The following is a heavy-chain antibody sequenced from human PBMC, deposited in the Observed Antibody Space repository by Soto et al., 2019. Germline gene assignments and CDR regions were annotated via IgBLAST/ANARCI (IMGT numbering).Heavy chain of an antibody. Sequence: SENGSLTGTGSGGSISSGDFYWPWIRQPPGKGLEWIGYIYYSGSTYYNPSLKSRVTISVDTSKNQFSLKLSSVTAADTAVYYCARAMVVTQNWFDPWGQGTLVTVS. CDR1: GGSISSGDFY. CDR3: ARAMVVTQNWFDP. V-gene: IGHV4-30-4*01. CDR2: IYYSGST. D-gene: IGHD2-21*02. J-gene: IGHJ5*02.